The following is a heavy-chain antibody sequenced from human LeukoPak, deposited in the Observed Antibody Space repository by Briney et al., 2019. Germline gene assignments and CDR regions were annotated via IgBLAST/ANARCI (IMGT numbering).Heavy chain of an antibody. Sequence: PSETLSPTCTVSGGSISSYYWSWIRQPPGKGLEWLGYIYYSGSTNYNPSLKSRVTISVDTSKNQFSLKLSSVTAADTAVYYCASEDMIVRSFDYWGQGTLVTVSS. CDR3: ASEDMIVRSFDY. CDR1: GGSISSYY. V-gene: IGHV4-59*01. CDR2: IYYSGST. D-gene: IGHD3-22*01. J-gene: IGHJ4*02.